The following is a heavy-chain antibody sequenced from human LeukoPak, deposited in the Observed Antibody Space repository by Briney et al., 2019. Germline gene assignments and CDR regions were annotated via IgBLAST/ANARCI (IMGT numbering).Heavy chain of an antibody. Sequence: PGGSLRLSYAASGFTFSSYSMNWVRQAPGKGLEWVAVISYDGSNKYYADSVKGRFTISRDNSKNTLYLQMNSLRAEDTAVYYCARDRGWFGEERGYFDYWGQGTLVTVSS. J-gene: IGHJ4*02. CDR3: ARDRGWFGEERGYFDY. CDR1: GFTFSSYS. D-gene: IGHD3-10*01. CDR2: ISYDGSNK. V-gene: IGHV3-30*03.